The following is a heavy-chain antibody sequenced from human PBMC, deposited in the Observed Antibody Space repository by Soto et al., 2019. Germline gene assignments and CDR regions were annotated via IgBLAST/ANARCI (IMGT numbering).Heavy chain of an antibody. CDR1: GFTFNTYW. D-gene: IGHD1-26*01. CDR2: ISTDGTTT. Sequence: GGSLRLSCAASGFTFNTYWMHWVRQAPGKGLEWVSRISTDGTTTGYADSVMGRFTISRDNAKNTVFLQMNSLRAEDTAVYFCIRARTIVTLFXFWGQGALVTVSS. J-gene: IGHJ4*02. V-gene: IGHV3-74*01. CDR3: IRARTIVTLFXF.